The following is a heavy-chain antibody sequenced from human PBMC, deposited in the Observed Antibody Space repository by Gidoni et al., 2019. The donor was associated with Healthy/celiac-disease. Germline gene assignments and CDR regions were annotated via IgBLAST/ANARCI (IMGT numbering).Heavy chain of an antibody. V-gene: IGHV4-38-2*01. CDR2: IYYSGST. CDR1: GYSISSGYY. D-gene: IGHD3-10*01. Sequence: VQLQESGPGLVKPSETLSLTSAVSGYSISSGYYSGWIRQPPGKGLEWIGSIYYSGSTYYNPSLKRRVTISVDTSKNQLSRKLSSVTAADTAVYYCARVIWDYYGSGTTRDYFDYWGQGTLVTVSS. CDR3: ARVIWDYYGSGTTRDYFDY. J-gene: IGHJ4*02.